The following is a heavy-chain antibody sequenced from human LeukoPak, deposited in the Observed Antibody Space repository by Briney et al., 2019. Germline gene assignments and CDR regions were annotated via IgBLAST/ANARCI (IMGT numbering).Heavy chain of an antibody. CDR2: VDPEDGET. CDR3: ATQGGSSSWVNWFDP. CDR1: GYTFTDYY. J-gene: IGHJ5*02. V-gene: IGHV1-69-2*01. Sequence: ASVKISRKVSGYTFTDYYMHWVQQAPGKGLEWMGLVDPEDGETIYAEKFQGRVTINADTSTDTAYMELSSLRSEDTAVYYCATQGGSSSWVNWFDPWGQGTLVTVSS. D-gene: IGHD6-13*01.